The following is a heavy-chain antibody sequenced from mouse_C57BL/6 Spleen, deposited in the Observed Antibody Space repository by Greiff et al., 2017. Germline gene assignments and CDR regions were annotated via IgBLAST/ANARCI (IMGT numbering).Heavy chain of an antibody. CDR2: IDPEDGET. J-gene: IGHJ4*01. D-gene: IGHD1-1*01. CDR1: GFNIKDYY. Sequence: VQLQQSGAELVKPGASVKLSCTASGFNIKDYYMHWVKQRTEQGLEWIGRIDPEDGETKYAPKFQGKATITADTSSNTAYLQLSSLTSEDTAVYYGARDYGSSRRPNYYYAMDYWGQGTSVTVSS. V-gene: IGHV14-2*01. CDR3: ARDYGSSRRPNYYYAMDY.